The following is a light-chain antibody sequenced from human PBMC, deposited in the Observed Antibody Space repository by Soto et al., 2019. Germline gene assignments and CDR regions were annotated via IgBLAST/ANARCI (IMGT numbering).Light chain of an antibody. V-gene: IGLV2-8*01. CDR2: EVT. Sequence: QSFLTQPPSASGSPGQSVTISCTGTSSDIGGYDHVSWYQQHPGKAPKVMIYEVTKRPSGVPDRFSGSKAGNTASLTVFGLQAEDEADYYCSSFAGPVWVFGGGTKLTVL. CDR1: SSDIGGYDH. CDR3: SSFAGPVWV. J-gene: IGLJ3*02.